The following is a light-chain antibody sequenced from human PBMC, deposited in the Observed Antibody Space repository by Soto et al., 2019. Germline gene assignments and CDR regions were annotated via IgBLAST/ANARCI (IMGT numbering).Light chain of an antibody. Sequence: EVVLTQSPVTLSLSPGERATLSCRASQSFRGLLAWYQQKPGQAPRLLIYDADNRATGIPPRFSGSGSGTDFPLTSSSLEPEDSAVYYCQQRHMWPITFGQGTRLEIK. CDR2: DAD. CDR3: QQRHMWPIT. V-gene: IGKV3-11*01. CDR1: QSFRGL. J-gene: IGKJ5*01.